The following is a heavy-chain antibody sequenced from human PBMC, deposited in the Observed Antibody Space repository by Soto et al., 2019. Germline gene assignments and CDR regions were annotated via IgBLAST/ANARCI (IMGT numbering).Heavy chain of an antibody. CDR1: GYSISSGYY. CDR2: IYHSGST. V-gene: IGHV4-38-2*01. Sequence: SETRSLTCAVSGYSISSGYYWCWVRQPPGKGLEWIGSIYHSGSTYYNPSLNSRVTISVDTSKNQFSLKLSSVTAADTAVYYCARARYYSNYYGMDVWGQGTTVTVSS. J-gene: IGHJ6*02. CDR3: ARARYYSNYYGMDV.